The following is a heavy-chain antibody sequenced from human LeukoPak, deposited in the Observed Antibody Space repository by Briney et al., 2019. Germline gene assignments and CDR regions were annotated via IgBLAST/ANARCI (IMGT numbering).Heavy chain of an antibody. CDR2: IYPRDSRT. Sequence: GESLKISCKGYGYSFSSYWIAWVRQAPGKGLEWMGVIYPRDSRTTYSPSFQGQVTISADKSISTAYLQWSSLKASDTAMYYCARGLAAAGPSVDYWGQGTLVSVSS. V-gene: IGHV5-51*01. CDR3: ARGLAAAGPSVDY. J-gene: IGHJ4*02. D-gene: IGHD6-13*01. CDR1: GYSFSSYW.